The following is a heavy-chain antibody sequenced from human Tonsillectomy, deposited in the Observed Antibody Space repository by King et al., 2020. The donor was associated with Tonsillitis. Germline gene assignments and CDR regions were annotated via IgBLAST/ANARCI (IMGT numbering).Heavy chain of an antibody. CDR1: GFIFSNYG. V-gene: IGHV3-30*18. CDR3: AKAATTPDYYYYYMDV. Sequence: VQLVESGGGVVQPGRSLRLSCAVSGFIFSNYGMHWVRQAPGKGLEWVAVISYDGSNKNYADSVKGRFTISRDNSKNTLYLQMKSLRVEDTAVFYCAKAATTPDYYYYYMDVWGKGTTVTVSS. D-gene: IGHD2-15*01. CDR2: ISYDGSNK. J-gene: IGHJ6*03.